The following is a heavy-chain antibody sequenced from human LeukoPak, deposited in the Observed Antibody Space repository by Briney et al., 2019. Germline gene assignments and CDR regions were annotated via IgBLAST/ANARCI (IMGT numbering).Heavy chain of an antibody. V-gene: IGHV4-59*12. CDR1: GGSISSYY. CDR3: ARAKGYCSSTSCYAGHYYGMDV. D-gene: IGHD2-2*01. CDR2: IYYSGST. Sequence: SETLSLTCTVSGGSISSYYWSWIRQPPGKGLEWIGYIYYSGSTNYNPSLKSRVTISVDTSKNQFSLKLSSVTAADTAVYYCARAKGYCSSTSCYAGHYYGMDVWGQGTTVTVSS. J-gene: IGHJ6*02.